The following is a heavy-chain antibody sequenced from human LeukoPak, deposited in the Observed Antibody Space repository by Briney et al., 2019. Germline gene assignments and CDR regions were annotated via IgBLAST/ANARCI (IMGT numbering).Heavy chain of an antibody. CDR3: ARHLGNWFDL. CDR1: GGSISTYY. V-gene: IGHV4-59*08. Sequence: SETLSVTCTVSGGSISTYYWSWIRQPPGKGLEWIGYIYYSGSTKYNPSLKSRVTISVDTSKNQFSLNLSSVTAADTAVYYCARHLGNWFDLWGQGALVIVSS. J-gene: IGHJ5*02. CDR2: IYYSGST.